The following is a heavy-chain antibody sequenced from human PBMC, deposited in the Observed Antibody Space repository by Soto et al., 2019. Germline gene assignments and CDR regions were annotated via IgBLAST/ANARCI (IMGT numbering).Heavy chain of an antibody. Sequence: QVQLVESGGGVVQPGRSLRLSCAASGFTFSSYGMHWVRQAPGKGLEWVAVISYDGSNKYYADSVKGRFTISRDNSKITLYLQMNSLRAEDTAVYYCAKGRWLHDYWGQGTLVTVSS. CDR1: GFTFSSYG. CDR3: AKGRWLHDY. CDR2: ISYDGSNK. J-gene: IGHJ4*02. D-gene: IGHD5-12*01. V-gene: IGHV3-30*18.